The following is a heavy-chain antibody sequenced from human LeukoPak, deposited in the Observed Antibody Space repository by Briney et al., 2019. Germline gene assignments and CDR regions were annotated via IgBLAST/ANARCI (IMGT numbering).Heavy chain of an antibody. CDR3: ARGSITMVRGFVDY. CDR2: INPNSGGT. D-gene: IGHD3-10*01. CDR1: GYTFTVYY. V-gene: IGHV1-2*02. Sequence: GASVKVSCKASGYTFTVYYMHWVRQAPGQGLEWMGWINPNSGGTNYAQKFQGRVTMTRDTSISTAYMELSRLRSDDTAVYYCARGSITMVRGFVDYWGQGTLVTVSS. J-gene: IGHJ4*02.